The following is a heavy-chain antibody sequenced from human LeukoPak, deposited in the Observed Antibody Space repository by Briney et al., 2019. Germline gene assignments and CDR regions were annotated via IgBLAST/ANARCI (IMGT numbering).Heavy chain of an antibody. CDR2: INPNGGGT. CDR3: ARDHGSLYYDFWSGYSY. CDR1: GYTFTGYY. J-gene: IGHJ4*02. Sequence: ASVKVSCRASGYTFTGYYMHWVRQAPGQGLEWMGWINPNGGGTNYAQKFQGRVTMTRDTSISTAYMELSRLRSDDTAVYYCARDHGSLYYDFWSGYSYWGQGTLVTVSS. V-gene: IGHV1-2*02. D-gene: IGHD3-3*01.